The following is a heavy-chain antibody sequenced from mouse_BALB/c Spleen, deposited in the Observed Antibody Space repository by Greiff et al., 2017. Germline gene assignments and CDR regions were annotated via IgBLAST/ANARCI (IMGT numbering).Heavy chain of an antibody. CDR2: ISSGRSTI. CDR3: ARKGDGYYGWFAY. V-gene: IGHV5-17*02. D-gene: IGHD2-3*01. Sequence: EVQLVESGGGLVQPGGSRKLSCAASGFTFSSFGMHWVRQAPEKGLEWVAYISSGRSTIYYADTVKGRFTISRDNPKNTLFLQMTSLRSEDTAMYYCARKGDGYYGWFAYWGQGTLVTVSA. CDR1: GFTFSSFG. J-gene: IGHJ3*01.